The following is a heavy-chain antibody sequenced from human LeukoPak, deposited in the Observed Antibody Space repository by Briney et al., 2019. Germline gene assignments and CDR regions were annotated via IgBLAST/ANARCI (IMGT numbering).Heavy chain of an antibody. J-gene: IGHJ6*04. CDR3: ARGDYVWGSYRWPVDV. V-gene: IGHV4-39*07. Sequence: SETLSLTCIVSGGAISSGSYYWGWIRQPPGKGLEWIGSMYYTGSTYNSPSLKSRVTISVDTSKNQFSLKLSSVTAADTAVYYCARGDYVWGSYRWPVDVWGKGTTVTVSS. CDR1: GGAISSGSYY. CDR2: MYYTGST. D-gene: IGHD3-16*02.